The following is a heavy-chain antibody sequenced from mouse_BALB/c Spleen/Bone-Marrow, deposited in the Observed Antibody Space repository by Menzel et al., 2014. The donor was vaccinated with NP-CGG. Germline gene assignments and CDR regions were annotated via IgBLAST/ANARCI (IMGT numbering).Heavy chain of an antibody. CDR3: ARVAYYNVYFDY. CDR1: GFTFGNYA. CDR2: INSNGGST. D-gene: IGHD2-12*01. V-gene: IGHV5-6-3*01. Sequence: VQLKQSGGGLVQPGGSLKLSCAASGFTFGNYAMPWVRQTPDKRLELVATINSNGGSTYYPDSVKGRFTISRDNARNTLYLQMSSLKSEDTAMYYCARVAYYNVYFDYWGQGTTLTVSS. J-gene: IGHJ2*01.